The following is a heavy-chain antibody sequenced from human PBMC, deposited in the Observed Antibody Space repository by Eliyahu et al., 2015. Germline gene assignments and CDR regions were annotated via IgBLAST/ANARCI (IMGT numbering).Heavy chain of an antibody. D-gene: IGHD3-9*01. CDR2: TWADXIKK. V-gene: IGHV3-33*01. J-gene: IGHJ4*02. CDR3: ATEGAPRYFDY. Sequence: QVQLVESGGGVVQPGXSLRLSCTGSGFIFGTSAMHWVRQFPGXGLEXLXMTWADXIKKQYADSVKGRFTISKDNSKNILYLELTSPRGDDTAVYHCATEGAPRYFDYWGQGTQVIVSS. CDR1: GFIFGTSA.